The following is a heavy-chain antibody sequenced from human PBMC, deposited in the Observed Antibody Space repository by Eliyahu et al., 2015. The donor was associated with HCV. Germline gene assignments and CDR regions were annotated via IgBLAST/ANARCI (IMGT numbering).Heavy chain of an antibody. V-gene: IGHV3-74*01. D-gene: IGHD2/OR15-2a*01. Sequence: EVELVESGGGLVQPGGSLRLSCAASGFTFNTHWMHWVRQVSGKGLVWGSRINGDGSTTNYADSVKGRFTISRDNAKNTLYLEMNSLRPEDTAVYYCARGRGTTTSSPASLFDPWGQGTLVTVSS. J-gene: IGHJ5*02. CDR1: GFTFNTHW. CDR3: ARGRGTTTSSPASLFDP. CDR2: INGDGSTT.